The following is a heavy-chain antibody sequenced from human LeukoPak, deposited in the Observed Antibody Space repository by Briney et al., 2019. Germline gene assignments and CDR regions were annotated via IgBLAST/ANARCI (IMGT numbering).Heavy chain of an antibody. Sequence: GGSLRLSCAASGFTFSSYAMSWVRQAPGKGLEWVSSISGSGGRTYHADSAKGRSTISRDNSKNTLYLQMNTLRVDDTAVYYCAKGGGSGSYSRIDYWGQGTPVTVSS. V-gene: IGHV3-23*01. CDR1: GFTFSSYA. J-gene: IGHJ4*02. D-gene: IGHD3-10*01. CDR2: ISGSGGRT. CDR3: AKGGGSGSYSRIDY.